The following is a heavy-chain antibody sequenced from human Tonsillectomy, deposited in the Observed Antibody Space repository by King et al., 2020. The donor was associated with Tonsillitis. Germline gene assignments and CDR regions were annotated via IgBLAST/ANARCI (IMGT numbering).Heavy chain of an antibody. J-gene: IGHJ3*01. Sequence: VQLVESGGGVLQPGRSLRLSCAASRINFSNFAMHWVRQAPGKGVEWVALISYDGSSKFYADSVKGRFTISRDKSKNSLFLQVNSLRAEDTAVYYCAREGHATHSFDLWGQGTMVTVSS. CDR1: RINFSNFA. V-gene: IGHV3-30*03. CDR2: ISYDGSSK. CDR3: AREGHATHSFDL.